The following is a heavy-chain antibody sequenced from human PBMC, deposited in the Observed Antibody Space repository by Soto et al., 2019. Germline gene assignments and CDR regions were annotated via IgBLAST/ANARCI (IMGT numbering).Heavy chain of an antibody. CDR3: ARGPTDYYDNSANYLLDY. D-gene: IGHD3-22*01. CDR2: ISIYNGNT. V-gene: IGHV1-18*01. J-gene: IGHJ4*02. Sequence: QVQLVQSGAEVKKPGASVKVSCKASGYTFITYGVSWVRQAPGQGIDWLGWISIYNGNTSYAERLQGIVTMTTYTTTNTDYLELRNPRSDDTAVYYCARGPTDYYDNSANYLLDYWGQGPLVTVSS. CDR1: GYTFITYG.